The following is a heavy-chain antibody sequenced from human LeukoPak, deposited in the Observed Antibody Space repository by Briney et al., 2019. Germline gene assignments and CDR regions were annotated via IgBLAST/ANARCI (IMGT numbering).Heavy chain of an antibody. CDR1: GGSISSSSYY. D-gene: IGHD2-15*01. CDR2: IYYSGST. Sequence: SETLSLTCTVSGGSISSSSYYWGWIRQPPGKGLEWIGSIYYSGSTYYNPSLKSRVTISVDTSKNQFSLKLSSVTAADTAVYYCARDTGYCSGGSCYSRWFDPWGQGTLVTVSS. CDR3: ARDTGYCSGGSCYSRWFDP. V-gene: IGHV4-39*02. J-gene: IGHJ5*02.